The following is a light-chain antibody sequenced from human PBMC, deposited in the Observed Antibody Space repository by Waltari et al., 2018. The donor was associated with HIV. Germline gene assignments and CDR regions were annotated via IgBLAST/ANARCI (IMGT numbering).Light chain of an antibody. J-gene: IGLJ2*01. CDR1: TSDVGGYDF. CDR2: DVT. CDR3: SSYATNTTVI. V-gene: IGLV2-14*03. Sequence: QSALTQPASVSGSPGQSITISCTGTTSDVGGYDFVLWFQQHPGKAPHLLIYDVTSRPSGTSDRFSGSKSGATASLTISGLQAEDEADYYCSSYATNTTVIFGGGTKVTVL.